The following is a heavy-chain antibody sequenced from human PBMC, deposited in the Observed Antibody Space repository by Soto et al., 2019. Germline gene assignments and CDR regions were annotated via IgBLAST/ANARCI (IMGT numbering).Heavy chain of an antibody. J-gene: IGHJ5*02. V-gene: IGHV5-10-1*01. CDR2: IDPSDSYT. Sequence: GESLKISCKGSGYSFTSYWISWVRQMPGKGLEWMGRIDPSDSYTNYSPSFQGHVTISADKSISTAYLQWGSLKASDTAMYYCARIPRCSSTSCYTTKRFDPWGQGTLVTVSS. D-gene: IGHD2-2*02. CDR3: ARIPRCSSTSCYTTKRFDP. CDR1: GYSFTSYW.